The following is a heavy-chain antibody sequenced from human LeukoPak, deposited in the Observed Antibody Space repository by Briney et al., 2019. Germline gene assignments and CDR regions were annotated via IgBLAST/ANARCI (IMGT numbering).Heavy chain of an antibody. Sequence: GGSLRLSCAASGFTFSSYGMHWVRQAPGKGLEWVAVIWYDGSNKHYADSVRGRFTISRDSSKNTLYLQMNSLRAEDTAVYYCASRIGNARFDYWGRGTLVTVSS. V-gene: IGHV3-33*01. CDR2: IWYDGSNK. J-gene: IGHJ4*02. CDR1: GFTFSSYG. D-gene: IGHD1-1*01. CDR3: ASRIGNARFDY.